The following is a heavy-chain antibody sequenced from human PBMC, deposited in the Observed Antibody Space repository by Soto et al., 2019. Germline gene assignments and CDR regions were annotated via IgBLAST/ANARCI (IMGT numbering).Heavy chain of an antibody. D-gene: IGHD2-2*01. CDR3: ARSSEYCSSGSCYANAFDI. V-gene: IGHV3-66*01. J-gene: IGHJ3*02. CDR1: EFTVSNNY. CDR2: IYRSGRT. Sequence: PGGSLRLSCAASEFTVSNNYMTWVRQAPGKGLEWVSVIYRSGRTLYADSVEGRFTISRDNFRNTLYLQLTSLRAEDTALYYCARSSEYCSSGSCYANAFDIWGQGTMVTVSS.